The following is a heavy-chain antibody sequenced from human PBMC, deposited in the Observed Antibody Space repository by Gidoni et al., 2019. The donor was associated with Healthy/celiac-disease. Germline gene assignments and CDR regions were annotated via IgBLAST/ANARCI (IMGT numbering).Heavy chain of an antibody. CDR3: ASEGDYYDSSGYPYFDY. CDR2: IIPILGIA. CDR1: GGTFSSYA. J-gene: IGHJ4*02. Sequence: QVQLVQSGAEVKKPGSSVKVSCKASGGTFSSYAISWVRQAPGQGLEWMGRIIPILGIANYAQKFQGRVTITADKSTSTAYMELSSLRSEDTAVYYCASEGDYYDSSGYPYFDYWGQGTLVTVSS. D-gene: IGHD3-22*01. V-gene: IGHV1-69*09.